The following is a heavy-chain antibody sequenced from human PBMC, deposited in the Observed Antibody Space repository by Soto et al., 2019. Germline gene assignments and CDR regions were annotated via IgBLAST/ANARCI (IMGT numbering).Heavy chain of an antibody. D-gene: IGHD2-2*01. J-gene: IGHJ6*02. Sequence: GGSLRLSCAASGFTFSSYGMHWVRQAPGKGLEWVAVISYDGSNKYYAGSVKGRFTISRDNSKNTLYLQMNSLRAEDTAVYYCAKHSVPAAPGFGYYYGMDVWGQGTTVTVSS. CDR1: GFTFSSYG. CDR2: ISYDGSNK. V-gene: IGHV3-30*18. CDR3: AKHSVPAAPGFGYYYGMDV.